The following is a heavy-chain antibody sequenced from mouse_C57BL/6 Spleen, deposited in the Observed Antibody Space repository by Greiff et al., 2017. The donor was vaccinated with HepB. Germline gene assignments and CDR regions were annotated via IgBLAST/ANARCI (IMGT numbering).Heavy chain of an antibody. D-gene: IGHD1-1*01. CDR2: IYPGSGST. CDR1: GYTFTSYW. Sequence: QVQLQQPGAELVKPGASVKMSCKASGYTFTSYWITWVKQRPGQGLEWIGDIYPGSGSTNYNEKFKSKATLTVDPSSSTAYMQRSSLTSEDSAAYYCARDGSSYDYYAMDYWGQGTSVTVSS. CDR3: ARDGSSYDYYAMDY. J-gene: IGHJ4*01. V-gene: IGHV1-55*01.